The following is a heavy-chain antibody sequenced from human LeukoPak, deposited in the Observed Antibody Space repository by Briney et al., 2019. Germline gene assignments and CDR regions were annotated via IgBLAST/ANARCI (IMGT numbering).Heavy chain of an antibody. J-gene: IGHJ4*02. Sequence: GGSLRLSCAASGFTFSSYAMSWVRQAPGKGLEWVSAISGSGGSTYYADSVKGRFTISKDNSKNTLYLQMNSLRAEDTAVYYCPTQILRFHFDYGGQEPLVTVSS. V-gene: IGHV3-23*01. CDR1: GFTFSSYA. CDR2: ISGSGGST. D-gene: IGHD3-3*01. CDR3: PTQILRFHFDY.